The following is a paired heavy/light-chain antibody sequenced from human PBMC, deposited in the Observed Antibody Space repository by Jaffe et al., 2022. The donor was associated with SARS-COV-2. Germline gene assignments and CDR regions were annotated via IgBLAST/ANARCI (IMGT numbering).Light chain of an antibody. Sequence: EIVLTQSPGTLSLSPGERATLSCRASQSVTSNYLAWYRQKPGQAPRLLIYGASSRATAIPDRFSGSGSGTDFTLTISRLEPEDFAVFYCQQYGTSPITFGQGTRLEIK. CDR3: QQYGTSPIT. CDR2: GAS. CDR1: QSVTSNY. V-gene: IGKV3-20*01. J-gene: IGKJ5*01.
Heavy chain of an antibody. CDR2: IYWDDDK. D-gene: IGHD3-22*01. V-gene: IGHV2-5*02. J-gene: IGHJ4*02. CDR1: GFSLTTRPVS. Sequence: QITLKESGPTVVKSTQTLTLTCTFSGFSLTTRPVSVGWIRQPPGKALEWLAFIYWDDDKRYNPSLKSRLSIAKDSSKNLVVLIVTDVDPVDTATYYCAHRSHYDGDWDRGFFDYWGQGTLVTVSS. CDR3: AHRSHYDGDWDRGFFDY.